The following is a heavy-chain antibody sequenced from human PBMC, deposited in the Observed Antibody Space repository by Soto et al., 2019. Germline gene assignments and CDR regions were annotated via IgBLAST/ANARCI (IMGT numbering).Heavy chain of an antibody. CDR3: ARAPATYRLTNTYLAY. Sequence: QVPLVQSGAEVKKPGASVKVSCKASGYTFTSYGISWVRQAPGQGLEWMGWISAYNGNTNYAQKLQGRVTMTTDTSTSTAYRELRSLRSDDTAVYYCARAPATYRLTNTYLAYWGQGTLVTVSS. J-gene: IGHJ4*02. D-gene: IGHD2-15*01. V-gene: IGHV1-18*01. CDR1: GYTFTSYG. CDR2: ISAYNGNT.